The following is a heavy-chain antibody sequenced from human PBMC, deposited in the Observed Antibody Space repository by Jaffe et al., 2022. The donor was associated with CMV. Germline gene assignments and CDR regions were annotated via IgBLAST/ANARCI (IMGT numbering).Heavy chain of an antibody. V-gene: IGHV3-9*01. CDR1: GFTFDDYA. D-gene: IGHD1-26*01. CDR3: AKDMGPLDYYGMDV. CDR2: ISWNSGSI. J-gene: IGHJ6*02. Sequence: EVQLVESGGGLVQPGRSLRLSCAASGFTFDDYAMHWVRQAPGKGLEWVSGISWNSGSIGYADSVKGRFTISRDNAKNSLYLQMNSLRAEDTALYYCAKDMGPLDYYGMDVWGQGTTVTVSS.